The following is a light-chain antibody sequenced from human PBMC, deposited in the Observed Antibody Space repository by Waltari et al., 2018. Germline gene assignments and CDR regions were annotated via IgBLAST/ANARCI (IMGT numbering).Light chain of an antibody. CDR3: TSYTISTTWV. V-gene: IGLV2-14*01. CDR1: SSAIGYYHH. CDR2: EVN. J-gene: IGLJ3*02. Sequence: QSALTQPASVSGSPGQSITISCTGTSSAIGYYHHVSWYQQYPGRAPKLMIYEVNNRPSGVSNRFSGSKSDNTASLTISGLQAEDEAHYYCTSYTISTTWVFGGGTKLTVL.